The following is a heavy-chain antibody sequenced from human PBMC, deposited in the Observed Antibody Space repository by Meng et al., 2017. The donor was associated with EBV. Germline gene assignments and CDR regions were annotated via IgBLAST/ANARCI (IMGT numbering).Heavy chain of an antibody. J-gene: IGHJ4*02. CDR3: ARAEIAAAGRLDY. CDR1: ASTLRSYA. Sequence: QVPLVQSGASFNNPGSSGTAPCNASASTLRSYAISWVRQAPGQGLECMGGIIPIFGPANYAQKFQGRVTITADKSTSTAYMELSSLRSEDTAVYYCARAEIAAAGRLDYWGQGTLVTVSS. D-gene: IGHD6-13*01. V-gene: IGHV1-69*06. CDR2: IIPIFGPA.